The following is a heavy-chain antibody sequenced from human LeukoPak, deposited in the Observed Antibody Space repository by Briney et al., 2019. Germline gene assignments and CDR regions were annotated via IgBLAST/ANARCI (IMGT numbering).Heavy chain of an antibody. CDR2: MSRGGNSI. D-gene: IGHD1/OR15-1a*01. J-gene: IGHJ3*02. V-gene: IGHV3-48*04. CDR1: GFTFSDYR. Sequence: PGGSLRLSCAASGFTFSDYRMNWVRQAPGKGLEWVSSMSRGGNSIYYADSVRGRFTISRDNAKNSLYLQMNSLRAEDTAVYYCAVEHTQWDAFDIWGQGTMVTVSS. CDR3: AVEHTQWDAFDI.